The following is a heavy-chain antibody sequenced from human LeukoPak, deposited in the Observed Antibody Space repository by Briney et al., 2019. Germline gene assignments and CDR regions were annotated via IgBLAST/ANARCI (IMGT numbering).Heavy chain of an antibody. Sequence: PGGSLRLSCAASGFTFNSYSMNWVRQAPGKGLEWVSSISSSNSYIYYADSVKGRFTISRDNANNSLYLQMNSPRAEDTAVYYCARDHSSSGMDVWGQGTTVTVSS. CDR3: ARDHSSSGMDV. CDR2: ISSSNSYI. V-gene: IGHV3-21*01. J-gene: IGHJ6*02. CDR1: GFTFNSYS.